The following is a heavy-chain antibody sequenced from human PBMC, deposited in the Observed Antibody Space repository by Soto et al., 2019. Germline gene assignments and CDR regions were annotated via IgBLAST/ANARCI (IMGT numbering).Heavy chain of an antibody. Sequence: ASVKVSCKASGYTFTGYYMHWVRQAPGQGLEWMGWINPNSGGTNYAQKFQGWVTMTRDTSISTAYMELSRLRSDDTAVYYCARDSPYSSSKRIDYWGQGTQVTVSS. CDR1: GYTFTGYY. CDR3: ARDSPYSSSKRIDY. V-gene: IGHV1-2*04. CDR2: INPNSGGT. J-gene: IGHJ4*02. D-gene: IGHD6-6*01.